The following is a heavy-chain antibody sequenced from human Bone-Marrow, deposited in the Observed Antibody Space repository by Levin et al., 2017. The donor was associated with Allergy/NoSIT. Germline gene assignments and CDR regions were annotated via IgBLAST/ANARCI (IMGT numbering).Heavy chain of an antibody. CDR3: ARRDIVVVPAPRGGWFDP. V-gene: IGHV3-7*01. J-gene: IGHJ5*02. D-gene: IGHD2-2*01. Sequence: GESLKISCAASGFTFSSYWMSWVRQAPGKGLEWVANIKQDGSEKYYVDSVKGRFTISRDNAKNSLYLQMNSLRAEDTAVYYCARRDIVVVPAPRGGWFDPWGQGTLVTVSS. CDR1: GFTFSSYW. CDR2: IKQDGSEK.